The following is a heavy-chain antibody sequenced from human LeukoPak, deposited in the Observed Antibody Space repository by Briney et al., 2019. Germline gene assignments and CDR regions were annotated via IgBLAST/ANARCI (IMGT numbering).Heavy chain of an antibody. CDR3: ARDQRYYDSSGYASRAFDI. CDR2: ISAYNGNT. J-gene: IGHJ3*02. Sequence: ASVKVSCKASGYTFTSYGISWVRQAPGQGLEWMGWISAYNGNTNYAQKLQGRVTTTTDTSTSTAYMELRSLRSDDTAVYYCARDQRYYDSSGYASRAFDIWGQGTMVTVSS. V-gene: IGHV1-18*01. CDR1: GYTFTSYG. D-gene: IGHD3-22*01.